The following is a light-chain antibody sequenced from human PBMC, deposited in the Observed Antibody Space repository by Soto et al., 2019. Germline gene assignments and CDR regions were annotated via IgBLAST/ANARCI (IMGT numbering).Light chain of an antibody. CDR3: SSYAGSSNV. CDR2: GNS. V-gene: IGLV1-40*01. CDR1: SSNIGAGFD. Sequence: QSVLTQPPSVSGAPGQRVTISCTGSSSNIGAGFDVHWYHQIAGTAPKLLIYGNSNRPSGVPDRFSGSKSGTSASLTVSGLQAEDEADYYCSSYAGSSNVFGTGTKVTVL. J-gene: IGLJ1*01.